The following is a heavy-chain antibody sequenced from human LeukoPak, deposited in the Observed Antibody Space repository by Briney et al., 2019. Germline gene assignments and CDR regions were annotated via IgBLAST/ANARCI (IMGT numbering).Heavy chain of an antibody. CDR3: ARDSSWFQPGYFDY. D-gene: IGHD3-10*01. CDR2: MNPNSGNT. Sequence: GASVKVSCKASGYTFTSYDINWVRQATGQGLEWMGWMNPNSGNTGYAQKFQGRVTITRNTSISTAYMELRSLRSDDTAVYYCARDSSWFQPGYFDYWGQGTLVTVSS. CDR1: GYTFTSYD. V-gene: IGHV1-8*03. J-gene: IGHJ4*02.